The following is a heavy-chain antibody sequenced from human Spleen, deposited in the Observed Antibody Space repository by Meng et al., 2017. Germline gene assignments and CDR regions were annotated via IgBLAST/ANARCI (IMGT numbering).Heavy chain of an antibody. D-gene: IGHD1-14*01. CDR3: ARDTGVLPQGMDV. CDR1: GFTFSSYA. J-gene: IGHJ6*02. CDR2: ISYDGSNK. Sequence: GESLKISCAASGFTFSSYAMHWVHQAPGKGLEWVAVISYDGSNKYYADSVKGRFTISRDNSKNTLYLQMNSLRAEDTAVYYCARDTGVLPQGMDVWGQGTTVTVSS. V-gene: IGHV3-30*04.